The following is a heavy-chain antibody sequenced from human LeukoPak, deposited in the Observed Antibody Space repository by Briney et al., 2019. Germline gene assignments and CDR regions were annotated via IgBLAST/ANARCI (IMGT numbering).Heavy chain of an antibody. D-gene: IGHD6-6*01. CDR1: GFTFSSYW. J-gene: IGHJ4*02. V-gene: IGHV3-74*01. CDR3: ARDLTSSSSSFDY. CDR2: INSDGSST. Sequence: GGSLRFSCAASGFTFSSYWMHWVRQAPGQGLVWVSRINSDGSSTSYADSVKGRFTISRDNAKNTLYLQMNSLRAEDTAVYYCARDLTSSSSSFDYWGQGTLVTVSS.